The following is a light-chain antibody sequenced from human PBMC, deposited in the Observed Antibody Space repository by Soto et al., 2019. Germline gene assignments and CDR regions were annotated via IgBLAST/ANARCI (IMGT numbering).Light chain of an antibody. CDR1: QSVSTN. CDR3: QQYNDWPPYT. Sequence: EILMTQSPGTLSVSPGERASLSCRASQSVSTNLAWYQQKPGQPPRLLIFGASTRATGIPARFGGSGSGTEFTLTISSLQSEDFAVYYCQQYNDWPPYTFGQGTKLEIK. V-gene: IGKV3-15*01. CDR2: GAS. J-gene: IGKJ2*01.